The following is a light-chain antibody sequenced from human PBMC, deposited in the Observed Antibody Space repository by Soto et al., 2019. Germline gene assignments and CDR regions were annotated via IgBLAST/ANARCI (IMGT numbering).Light chain of an antibody. Sequence: QSVLTQPASVSGSPGQSITISCTGTSSDVGGYDYVAWYQRHPGKAPKLMIYDVFNRPSGVSHRFSGSKSGNTASLTISGLQAEDEADYYCSSYTISRTLVFGGGTQLTVL. CDR2: DVF. CDR3: SSYTISRTLV. V-gene: IGLV2-14*03. CDR1: SSDVGGYDY. J-gene: IGLJ3*02.